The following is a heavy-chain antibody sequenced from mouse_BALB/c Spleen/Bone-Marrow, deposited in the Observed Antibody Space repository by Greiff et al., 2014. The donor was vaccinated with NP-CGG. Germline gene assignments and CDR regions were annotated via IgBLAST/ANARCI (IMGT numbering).Heavy chain of an antibody. CDR1: GFTFSTYN. CDR3: ARQIYFADFAY. CDR2: ISTGGGST. J-gene: IGHJ2*01. D-gene: IGHD2-1*01. V-gene: IGHV5-12-2*01. Sequence: EVHLVESGGGLVKPGGSLKLSCAASGFTFSTYNMSWVRQTPEKRLEWVAYISTGGGSTYYPDTVKGRFTISRDNAKNTLYLQMSSLNSEDTAMYYCARQIYFADFAYWGQGTTLTVSS.